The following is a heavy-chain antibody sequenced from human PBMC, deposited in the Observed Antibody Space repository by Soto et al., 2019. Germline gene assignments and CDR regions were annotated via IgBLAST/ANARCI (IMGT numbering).Heavy chain of an antibody. CDR3: ARDAGKGVAPDY. Sequence: QVQLVESGGGVVQPGRSLRLSCSASGFSFSNNGMHWVRQAPGKGLEWVAVIWYDGSKKHYGDSVRGRFTISRDDSKNTVYRQMDSLRVEDTAVYFCARDAGKGVAPDYWGQGTLVTVSS. V-gene: IGHV3-33*01. CDR1: GFSFSNNG. CDR2: IWYDGSKK. J-gene: IGHJ4*02. D-gene: IGHD6-19*01.